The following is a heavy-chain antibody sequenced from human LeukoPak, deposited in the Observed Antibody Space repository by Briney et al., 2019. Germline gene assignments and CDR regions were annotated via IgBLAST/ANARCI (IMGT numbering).Heavy chain of an antibody. Sequence: GGSLRLSCAASGFTFSSHSMNWVRQAPGKGLEWVSAISGRGDGTYYADSVKGRLTISRDNSKNTLYLQMKSLRAEDAAVYYCARVRSRITMIVVVISPFDYWGQGTLVTVSS. CDR2: ISGRGDGT. D-gene: IGHD3-22*01. CDR1: GFTFSSHS. V-gene: IGHV3-23*01. J-gene: IGHJ4*02. CDR3: ARVRSRITMIVVVISPFDY.